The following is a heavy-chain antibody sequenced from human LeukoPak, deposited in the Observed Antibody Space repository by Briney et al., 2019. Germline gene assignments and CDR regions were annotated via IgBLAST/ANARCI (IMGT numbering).Heavy chain of an antibody. D-gene: IGHD3-22*01. CDR3: ARVRDGYYYDSSGYYWEFDY. V-gene: IGHV4-59*06. Sequence: SETLSLTCTVSGGSISSYYWSWIRQHPGKGLEWIGYIYYSGSTYYNPSLKSRVTISVDTSKNQFSLKLSSVTAADTAVYYCARVRDGYYYDSSGYYWEFDYWGQGTLVTVSS. CDR2: IYYSGST. J-gene: IGHJ4*02. CDR1: GGSISSYY.